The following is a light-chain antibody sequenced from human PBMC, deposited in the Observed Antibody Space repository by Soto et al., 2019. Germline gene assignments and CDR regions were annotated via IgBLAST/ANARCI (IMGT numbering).Light chain of an antibody. V-gene: IGLV2-8*01. CDR1: SSDVGAYNY. J-gene: IGLJ3*02. Sequence: QSVLTQPPSASGSPGQSVTISCTGTSSDVGAYNYVSWYQQHAGKAPKLVIYEVTTRPSGVPDRFSGSKSYNTASLPVSGLQAEDEADYYGSSFASSNTRVFGGGTKLTVL. CDR3: SSFASSNTRV. CDR2: EVT.